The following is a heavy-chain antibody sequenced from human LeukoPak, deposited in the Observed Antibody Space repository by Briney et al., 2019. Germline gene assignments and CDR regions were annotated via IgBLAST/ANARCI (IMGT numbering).Heavy chain of an antibody. V-gene: IGHV1-69*05. D-gene: IGHD3-22*01. CDR2: IIPILGTA. CDR3: ASGSGYYGNY. CDR1: GGTFSSYA. Sequence: GASVKVSCKASGGTFSSYAISWVRQAPGQGLEWMGGIIPILGTANYAQKFQGRVTITTDDSTSTAYMELSSLRSEDTAVYYCASGSGYYGNYWGQGTLVTVSS. J-gene: IGHJ4*02.